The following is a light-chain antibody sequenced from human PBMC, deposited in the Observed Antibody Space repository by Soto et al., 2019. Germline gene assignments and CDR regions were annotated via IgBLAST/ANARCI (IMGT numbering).Light chain of an antibody. J-gene: IGKJ5*01. CDR1: QSVNSN. CDR2: GIS. V-gene: IGKV3-15*01. CDR3: QQYSKWPIT. Sequence: EMVMTQSPAILSVSPGECATLSCRASQSVNSNYLAWYQQHPGQPPRLLIYGISTRATGIPARFSGSGSGTEFSLTISSLQSEDFAVYYCQQYSKWPITFGQGTRLEIK.